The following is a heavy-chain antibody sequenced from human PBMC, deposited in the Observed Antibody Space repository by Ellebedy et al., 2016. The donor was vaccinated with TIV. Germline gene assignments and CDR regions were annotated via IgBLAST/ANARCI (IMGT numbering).Heavy chain of an antibody. CDR2: ISSDGSNK. CDR1: GFTFSTYD. V-gene: IGHV3-30*18. Sequence: GGSLRLXXAASGFTFSTYDMHWVRQAPGEGLEWLAVISSDGSNKYYAESVMGRFTISRDNSKNTLYLQMNGLRAEDTAVYYCAKDVTGSTHWGQGTLVTVSS. CDR3: AKDVTGSTH. J-gene: IGHJ1*01. D-gene: IGHD1-7*01.